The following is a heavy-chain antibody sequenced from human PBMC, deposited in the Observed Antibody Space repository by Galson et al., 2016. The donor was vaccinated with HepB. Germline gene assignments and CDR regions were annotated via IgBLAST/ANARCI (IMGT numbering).Heavy chain of an antibody. D-gene: IGHD2-2*01. V-gene: IGHV4-39*01. CDR1: GGSIRGSNYY. J-gene: IGHJ4*02. CDR2: IRYSGST. CDR3: AGHGGYQLLFDY. Sequence: SETLSLTCTVSGGSIRGSNYYWGWIRQPPGKGLEWIGSIRYSGSTYDNPSLKSRLTMSVDTSKNQFSLKLSSVTATDTAVYYCAGHGGYQLLFDYWGQGTLVTVSS.